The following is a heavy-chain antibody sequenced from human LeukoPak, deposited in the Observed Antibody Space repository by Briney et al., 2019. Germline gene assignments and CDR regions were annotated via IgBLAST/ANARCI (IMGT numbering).Heavy chain of an antibody. J-gene: IGHJ4*02. D-gene: IGHD2-15*01. V-gene: IGHV3-7*03. CDR3: TTDTWYSAGH. Sequence: GGSLRLSCAASGFTFSTYWMTWVRQAPGKGLEWVAIIKKDGSEKYYVDSMKGRFTISRDNAKNSLFLQMNSLRAEDTAIYYCTTDTWYSAGHWGQGTLVTVSS. CDR1: GFTFSTYW. CDR2: IKKDGSEK.